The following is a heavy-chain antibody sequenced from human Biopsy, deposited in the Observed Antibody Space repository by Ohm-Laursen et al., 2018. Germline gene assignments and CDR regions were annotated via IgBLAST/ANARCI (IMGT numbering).Heavy chain of an antibody. D-gene: IGHD6-19*01. CDR1: GGSISGSS. CDR3: AKHGSGWTGDDALHI. CDR2: ISYSGST. J-gene: IGHJ3*02. Sequence: SETLSLTCLVSGGSISGSSWSWIRQAPGRGLEWVGYISYSGSTSNNPSLKSRITISVDTSKNQISLKVTSVTAADTAVYYCAKHGSGWTGDDALHIWGQGTMVTVSS. V-gene: IGHV4-59*08.